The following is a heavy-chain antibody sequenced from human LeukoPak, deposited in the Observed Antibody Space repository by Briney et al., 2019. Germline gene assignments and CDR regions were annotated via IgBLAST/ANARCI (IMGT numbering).Heavy chain of an antibody. D-gene: IGHD3-10*01. CDR1: GFTFTTYT. Sequence: ASVKVSCKTSGFTFTTYTMHWVRQAPGQRLEWMGWINAANGNTQYSQKFQGRVTMTRDTSTSTVYMELSSLRSEDTAVYYCARFGEQQLDYWGQGTLVTVSS. CDR3: ARFGEQQLDY. J-gene: IGHJ4*02. V-gene: IGHV1-3*01. CDR2: INAANGNT.